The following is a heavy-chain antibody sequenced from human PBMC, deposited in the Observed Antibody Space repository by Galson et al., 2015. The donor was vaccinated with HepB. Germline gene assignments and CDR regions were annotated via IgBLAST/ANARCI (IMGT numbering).Heavy chain of an antibody. Sequence: SLRLSCAASGFTFDDYTMHWVRQAPGKGLEWVSLISWGGGSTYYADSVKGRFTISRDNSKNSLYLQMNSLRTEDTALYYCAKGMSGRWLQLGSPDFDYWGQGTLVTVSS. CDR1: GFTFDDYT. CDR2: ISWGGGST. CDR3: AKGMSGRWLQLGSPDFDY. J-gene: IGHJ4*02. D-gene: IGHD5-24*01. V-gene: IGHV3-43*01.